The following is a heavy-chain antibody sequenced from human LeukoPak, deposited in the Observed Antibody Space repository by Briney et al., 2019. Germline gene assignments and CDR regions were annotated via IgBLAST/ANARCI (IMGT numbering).Heavy chain of an antibody. CDR2: IYYSGST. Sequence: SETLSLTCTVSGGSISSSSYYWGWIRQPPGKGLEWIGSIYYSGSTYYNPSLKSRVTISVDTSKNQFSLKLSSVTAADTAVYYCARRAYGDYDHYFDYWGQGTLVTVSS. D-gene: IGHD4-17*01. CDR3: ARRAYGDYDHYFDY. CDR1: GGSISSSSYY. J-gene: IGHJ4*02. V-gene: IGHV4-39*01.